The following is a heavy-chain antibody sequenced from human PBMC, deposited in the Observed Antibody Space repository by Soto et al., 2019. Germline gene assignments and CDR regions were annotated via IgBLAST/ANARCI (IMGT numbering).Heavy chain of an antibody. D-gene: IGHD3-22*01. V-gene: IGHV3-15*01. CDR2: IKTTTDGGTT. Sequence: GGSLRLSCAASGFTFTNAWMSWVRQAPGKGLEWVGRIKTTTDGGTTDYSAPVKGRFTVSRDDSENTWYLQMNSLKTEDTAVYYCITVKVTIIVEVPHYWGQVTLVTVSS. CDR3: ITVKVTIIVEVPHY. CDR1: GFTFTNAW. J-gene: IGHJ4*02.